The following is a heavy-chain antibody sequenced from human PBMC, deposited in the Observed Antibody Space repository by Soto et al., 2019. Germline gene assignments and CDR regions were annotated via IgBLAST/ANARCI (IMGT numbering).Heavy chain of an antibody. J-gene: IGHJ4*02. V-gene: IGHV1-3*01. CDR2: INAGNGNT. CDR3: ARGLGLYYFDY. CDR1: GYTFTSYA. Sequence: QVQLVQSGAEVKKPGASVKVSCTASGYTFTSYAMHWVRQAPGQRLEWMGWINAGNGNTKYSQKFQGRVTITRDTSASTAYMELSSLRSEDTAVYYCARGLGLYYFDYWGQGTLVTVSS. D-gene: IGHD1-26*01.